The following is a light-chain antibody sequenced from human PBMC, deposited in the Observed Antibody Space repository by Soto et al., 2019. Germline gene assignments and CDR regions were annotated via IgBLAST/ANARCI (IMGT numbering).Light chain of an antibody. CDR1: QSISSY. V-gene: IGKV1-39*01. CDR2: AAS. Sequence: DIQMTQSPCTLSASVGGRDTITSRASQSISSYLNWYRQKPGKAPKLLIYAASSLQSGVPSRFSGSGSGTDFTLTISSLQPEDFAIYYCQQSYSAPRTFGQGTKVDI. CDR3: QQSYSAPRT. J-gene: IGKJ1*01.